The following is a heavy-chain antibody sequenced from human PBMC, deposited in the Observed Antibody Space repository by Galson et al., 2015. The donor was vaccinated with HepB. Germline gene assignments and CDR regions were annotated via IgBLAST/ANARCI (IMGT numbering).Heavy chain of an antibody. CDR3: ATAADYGDYEVGNYFDY. J-gene: IGHJ4*02. Sequence: SLRLSCAASGFTFSSYGMDWVRQAPGKGLEWVAVISFDGSNKYYADSVKGRFTTSRDNSKNTQYLQMNSLRADDTAVYYCATAADYGDYEVGNYFDYWGQGTLVTVSS. V-gene: IGHV3-30*03. CDR1: GFTFSSYG. D-gene: IGHD4-17*01. CDR2: ISFDGSNK.